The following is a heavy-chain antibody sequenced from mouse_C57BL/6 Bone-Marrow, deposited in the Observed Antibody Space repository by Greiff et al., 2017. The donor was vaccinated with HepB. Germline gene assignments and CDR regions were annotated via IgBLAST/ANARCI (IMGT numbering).Heavy chain of an antibody. CDR1: GYAFSSSW. V-gene: IGHV1-82*01. D-gene: IGHD2-1*01. CDR3: ARDGGNYGYFDV. J-gene: IGHJ1*03. CDR2: IYPGDGDT. Sequence: VKLMESGPELVKPGASVKISCKASGYAFSSSWMNWVKQRPGKGLEWIGRIYPGDGDTNYNGKFKGKATLTADKSSSTAYMQLSSLTSEDSAVYFCARDGGNYGYFDVWGTGTTVTVSS.